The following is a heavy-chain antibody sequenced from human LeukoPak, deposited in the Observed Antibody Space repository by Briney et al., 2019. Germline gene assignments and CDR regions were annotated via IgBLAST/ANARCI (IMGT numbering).Heavy chain of an antibody. D-gene: IGHD6-19*01. J-gene: IGHJ4*02. V-gene: IGHV3-23*01. CDR2: VSGSGGST. Sequence: PGGSLRLSCAASGFTFSSYAMSWVRQAPGKGLEWVSAVSGSGGSTYYADSVQGRFTISRDNSKNTVYLQMNSLRDEDTAIYYCAKTTVGYSSGRYPGWPADSWGQGAPVIVSS. CDR3: AKTTVGYSSGRYPGWPADS. CDR1: GFTFSSYA.